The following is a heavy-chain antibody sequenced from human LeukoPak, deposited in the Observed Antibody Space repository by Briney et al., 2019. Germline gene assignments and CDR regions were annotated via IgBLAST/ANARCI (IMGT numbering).Heavy chain of an antibody. Sequence: SETLSLTCTVSGGSISSYYWSWIRQPPGKGLEWIGYIYYSGSTNYNPSLKSRVTISVDTSKNQFSLKLSSVTAADTAVYYCARDLGSGPYYYYGMDVWGRGTTVTVSS. CDR3: ARDLGSGPYYYYGMDV. J-gene: IGHJ6*02. V-gene: IGHV4-59*01. CDR1: GGSISSYY. D-gene: IGHD3-10*01. CDR2: IYYSGST.